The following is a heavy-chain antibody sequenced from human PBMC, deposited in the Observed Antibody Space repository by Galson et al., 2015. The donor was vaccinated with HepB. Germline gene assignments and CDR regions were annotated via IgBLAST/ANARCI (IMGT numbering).Heavy chain of an antibody. CDR1: GFTFSSYS. Sequence: SLRLSCAASGFTFSSYSMNWVRQAPGKGLEWVSSISSSSSYIYYADSVKGRFTISRDNAKNSLYLQMNSLRAEDTAMYFCTYGSGSYYSRFDYWGQGTLVTVSS. D-gene: IGHD3-10*01. J-gene: IGHJ4*02. CDR2: ISSSSSYI. V-gene: IGHV3-21*01. CDR3: TYGSGSYYSRFDY.